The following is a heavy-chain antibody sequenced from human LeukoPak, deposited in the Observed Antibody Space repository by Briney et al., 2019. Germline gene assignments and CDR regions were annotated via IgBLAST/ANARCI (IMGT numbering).Heavy chain of an antibody. J-gene: IGHJ4*02. D-gene: IGHD3-10*01. Sequence: GGSLRLSCAASGFTFSSCAMSWVRQAPGKGLEWVSTISGSGGGTYYADSVKGRFTISRDNAKNSLYLQMNSLRAEDTAVYYCARGSDFDYWGQGTLVTVSS. V-gene: IGHV3-23*01. CDR1: GFTFSSCA. CDR3: ARGSDFDY. CDR2: ISGSGGGT.